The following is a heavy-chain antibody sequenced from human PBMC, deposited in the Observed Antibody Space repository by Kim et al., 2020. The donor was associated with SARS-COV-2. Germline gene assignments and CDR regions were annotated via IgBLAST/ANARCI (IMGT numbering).Heavy chain of an antibody. CDR3: TRNPEGSSGLFDI. CDR2: VAGDGSSI. CDR1: GFTFSGYW. J-gene: IGHJ3*02. D-gene: IGHD3-22*01. Sequence: GGSLRLSCAASGFTFSGYWMHWVRQAPGKGLVWVARVAGDGSSITYADSVKGRFIISRDNARNTLYLQMNSLRAEDMAFYQCTRNPEGSSGLFDIWGQGTVVTVSS. V-gene: IGHV3-74*01.